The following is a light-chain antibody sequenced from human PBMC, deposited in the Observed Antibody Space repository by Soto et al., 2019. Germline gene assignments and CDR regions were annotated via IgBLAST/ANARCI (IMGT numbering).Light chain of an antibody. CDR3: QPYNNWPLT. J-gene: IGKJ4*01. CDR1: QSVDRY. V-gene: IGKV3D-15*01. CDR2: DAY. Sequence: EVVLTDSPDTLSLSPWETATLSCRASQSVDRYVAWYQQKVGQAPRLLIYDAYTRATGVGARFTGSGSATDFTLTINSLQSEDFAVNYCQPYNNWPLTFGGATKVDIK.